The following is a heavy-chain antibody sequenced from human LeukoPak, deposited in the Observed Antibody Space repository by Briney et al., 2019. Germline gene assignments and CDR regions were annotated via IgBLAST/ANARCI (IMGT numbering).Heavy chain of an antibody. Sequence: GGSLRLSCAASGFTFSDYGMNWVRQAPGKGLEWVSSISISSSYIYYADSVKGRFTISRDNAKNSLYLQMNSLRAEDTAVYYCATAFYYYDSSGTYWGQGTLVTVSS. V-gene: IGHV3-21*01. D-gene: IGHD3-22*01. CDR2: ISISSSYI. J-gene: IGHJ4*02. CDR1: GFTFSDYG. CDR3: ATAFYYYDSSGTY.